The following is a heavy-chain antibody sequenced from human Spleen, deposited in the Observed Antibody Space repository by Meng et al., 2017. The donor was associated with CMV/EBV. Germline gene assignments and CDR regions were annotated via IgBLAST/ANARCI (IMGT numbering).Heavy chain of an antibody. V-gene: IGHV3-30*02. J-gene: IGHJ4*02. CDR2: IRFDGSNQ. CDR1: GFTFTIYG. Sequence: GGSLRLSCAASGFTFTIYGMQWVRQAPGKGLEWVAFIRFDGSNQYYSDSVKGRFTISRDNFKGTLYLQMNSLRAEDTAVYYCAREPEYSGYDSHFFDYWGQGTLVTVSS. D-gene: IGHD5-12*01. CDR3: AREPEYSGYDSHFFDY.